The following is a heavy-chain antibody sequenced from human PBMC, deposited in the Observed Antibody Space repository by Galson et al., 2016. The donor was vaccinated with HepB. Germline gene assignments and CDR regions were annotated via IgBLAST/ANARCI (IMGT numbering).Heavy chain of an antibody. V-gene: IGHV3-11*01. CDR3: ARGRQLWSPDYCSGGSCYSG. J-gene: IGHJ4*02. CDR2: ISSSGSAI. Sequence: SLRLSCAASGFTFSDYYMSWIRQAPGKGLEWVSYISSSGSAIYYADSVKGRFTISRDNAKNSLYLQMNSLRAEDTAVYYCARGRQLWSPDYCSGGSCYSGWGQGTLVTVSS. CDR1: GFTFSDYY. D-gene: IGHD2-15*01.